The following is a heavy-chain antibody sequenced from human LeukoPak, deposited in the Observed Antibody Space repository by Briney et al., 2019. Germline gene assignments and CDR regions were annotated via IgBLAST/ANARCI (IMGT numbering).Heavy chain of an antibody. D-gene: IGHD3-3*01. J-gene: IGHJ5*02. V-gene: IGHV4-31*03. Sequence: PSQTLSLTCTVSGGSISSGGYYWSWIRQHPGKGLEWIGYIYYGGSTYYNPSLKSRVTISVDTSKNQFSLKLSSVTAADTAVYYCARGRITIFGVVQHNWFDPWGQGTLVTVSS. CDR1: GGSISSGGYY. CDR2: IYYGGST. CDR3: ARGRITIFGVVQHNWFDP.